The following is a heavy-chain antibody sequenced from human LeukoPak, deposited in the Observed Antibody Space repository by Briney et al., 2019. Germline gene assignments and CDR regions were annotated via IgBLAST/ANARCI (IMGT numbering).Heavy chain of an antibody. D-gene: IGHD6-13*01. V-gene: IGHV3-66*02. CDR2: IYSGGST. CDR3: ARAAAAGIPFDY. CDR1: GFTVSSNY. Sequence: GGSLRLSCAASGFTVSSNYMSWVRQAPGKGLEWVSVIYSGGSTYYADSVKGRFTIPRDNSKNTLYLQMNSLRAEDTAVYHCARAAAAGIPFDYWGQGTLVTVSS. J-gene: IGHJ4*02.